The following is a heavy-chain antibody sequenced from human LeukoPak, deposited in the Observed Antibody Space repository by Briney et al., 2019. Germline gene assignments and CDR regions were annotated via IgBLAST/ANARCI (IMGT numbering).Heavy chain of an antibody. Sequence: GGSLRLSCAASGFTFSSYPIHWVRQAPGKGLEWVSSISSSSSYIYYADSVKGRFTISRDNAKNSLYLQMNSLRAEDTAVYYCARDHHIAAAGNDYWGQGTLVTVSS. CDR2: ISSSSSYI. J-gene: IGHJ4*02. D-gene: IGHD6-13*01. CDR1: GFTFSSYP. CDR3: ARDHHIAAAGNDY. V-gene: IGHV3-21*01.